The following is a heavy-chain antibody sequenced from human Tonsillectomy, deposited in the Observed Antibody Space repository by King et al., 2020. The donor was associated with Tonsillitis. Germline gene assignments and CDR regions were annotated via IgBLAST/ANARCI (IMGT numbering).Heavy chain of an antibody. D-gene: IGHD6-13*01. Sequence: VQLVESGGGLVQPGGSLRLSCSASGFTFSSYVMHWVRQAPGKGLEYVSGISSNGGSTDYEDYVKGRLTISRDSSKNTLYLQMSSLRVEDTAVYYCVEALLVHQLVYGMDVWGQGTTVTVSS. CDR1: GFTFSSYV. CDR2: ISSNGGST. CDR3: VEALLVHQLVYGMDV. V-gene: IGHV3-64D*06. J-gene: IGHJ6*02.